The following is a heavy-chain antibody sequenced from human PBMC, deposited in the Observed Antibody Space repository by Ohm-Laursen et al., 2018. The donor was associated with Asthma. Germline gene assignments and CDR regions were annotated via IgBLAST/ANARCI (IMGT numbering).Heavy chain of an antibody. CDR3: ASYGDYPY. V-gene: IGHV4-39*01. Sequence: TLSLTCTVSGGSISSSSYYWGWIRQPPGKGLEWIGSIYYRGNTYYNPSLKSRITISVDTSKNQFSLKLSSVTAADTAVYYCASYGDYPYWGQGTLVTVSS. D-gene: IGHD4-17*01. J-gene: IGHJ4*02. CDR2: IYYRGNT. CDR1: GGSISSSSYY.